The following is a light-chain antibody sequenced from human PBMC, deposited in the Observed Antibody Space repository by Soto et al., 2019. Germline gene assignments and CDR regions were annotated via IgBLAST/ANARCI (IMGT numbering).Light chain of an antibody. V-gene: IGKV3-11*01. Sequence: EIVLTQSPSTLSSAPGERATLSFRASQSVSSSLAWYQPKPGQAPRLLIYDTSKRATGIPARFSGSRSGTDFTLTISSLEPEDFKVYYCQQRSNWPRNFGQGTKLEIK. J-gene: IGKJ2*01. CDR1: QSVSSS. CDR3: QQRSNWPRN. CDR2: DTS.